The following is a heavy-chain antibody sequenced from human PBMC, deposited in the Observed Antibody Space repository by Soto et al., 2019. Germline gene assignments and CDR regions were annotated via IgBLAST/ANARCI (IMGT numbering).Heavy chain of an antibody. J-gene: IGHJ4*02. CDR3: AKVGSSAWYHNSYFDS. CDR1: GASISSYY. V-gene: IGHV4-59*01. D-gene: IGHD6-13*01. Sequence: SESLSLTCTVSGASISSYYWSWIRQPPGKGLEWIGYIYYIGSTNYNPSLKSRVTISVDTSKNQFSLKVSSVTATDTAVYYCAKVGSSAWYHNSYFDSWGQGTLVTVSS. CDR2: IYYIGST.